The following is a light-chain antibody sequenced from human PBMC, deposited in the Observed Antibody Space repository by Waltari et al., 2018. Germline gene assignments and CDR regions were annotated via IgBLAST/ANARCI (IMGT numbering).Light chain of an antibody. CDR3: NLRDSSINHVV. CDR1: SLRIYF. V-gene: IGLV3-19*01. J-gene: IGLJ3*02. CDR2: GRT. Sequence: SSELTQDPAVSVALGQTVRITCQGDSLRIYFVNWYQHKPGQAPVLVIYGRTNRPSGIPERFSASHSENTASLTITGAQAEDEADYYCNLRDSSINHVVFGGGTKLTVL.